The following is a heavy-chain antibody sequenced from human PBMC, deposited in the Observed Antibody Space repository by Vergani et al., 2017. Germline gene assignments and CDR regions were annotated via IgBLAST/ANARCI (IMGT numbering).Heavy chain of an antibody. Sequence: QVQLQQWGAGLLKPSETLSLTCAVYGGSFSGYYWSWIRQPPGKGLEWIGEINHSGSTNYNPSLKSRVTISVDTSKNQFSLKLSAVTAADTAVYYCARRYYYGSGRQPPYYYYGMKVWGQGTTVTVSS. J-gene: IGHJ6*01. D-gene: IGHD3-10*01. V-gene: IGHV4-34*01. CDR3: ARRYYYGSGRQPPYYYYGMKV. CDR2: INHSGST. CDR1: GGSFSGYY.